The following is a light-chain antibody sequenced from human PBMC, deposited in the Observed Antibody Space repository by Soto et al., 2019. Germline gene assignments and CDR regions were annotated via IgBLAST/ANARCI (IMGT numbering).Light chain of an antibody. Sequence: QSVLTQPASVSGSPGQSIAISCTGTSSDVGGYNYVSWYQQHPGKVPKLMIYHVTNRPSGVSNRFSGSKSGNTASLTIGGLQAEDEADYYCSSYTSGSTLVFGSGTKVTVL. CDR2: HVT. CDR3: SSYTSGSTLV. CDR1: SSDVGGYNY. J-gene: IGLJ1*01. V-gene: IGLV2-14*01.